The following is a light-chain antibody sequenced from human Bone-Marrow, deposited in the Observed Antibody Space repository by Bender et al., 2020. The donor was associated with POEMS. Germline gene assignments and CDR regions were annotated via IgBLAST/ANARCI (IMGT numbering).Light chain of an antibody. Sequence: QSALTQPASVSGSPGQSITISCTGTRSDVGGYNYVSWYQQHPGKAPKLMIFEVSNRTSGVPHRFSGSKSGNTASLTISGLQAEDEADYYCSSSTTTSTLVCGMGTKVTLL. J-gene: IGLJ1*01. CDR3: SSSTTTSTLV. CDR2: EVS. V-gene: IGLV2-14*01. CDR1: RSDVGGYNY.